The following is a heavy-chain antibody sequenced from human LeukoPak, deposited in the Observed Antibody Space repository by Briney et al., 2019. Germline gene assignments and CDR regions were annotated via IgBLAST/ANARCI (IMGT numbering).Heavy chain of an antibody. CDR2: IDPDTGDT. D-gene: IGHD3-22*01. V-gene: IGHV1-2*02. CDR3: ARAGHNSNSGGYDF. CDR1: GYTFIGHY. J-gene: IGHJ4*02. Sequence: GASVKVSCKPSGYTFIGHYLHWVRQAPGQGLESLGWIDPDTGDTNYPQKFQGRVTMTRDTSISTAYMELNRLRSDDTAVYYCARAGHNSNSGGYDFWGLGTLVTVSS.